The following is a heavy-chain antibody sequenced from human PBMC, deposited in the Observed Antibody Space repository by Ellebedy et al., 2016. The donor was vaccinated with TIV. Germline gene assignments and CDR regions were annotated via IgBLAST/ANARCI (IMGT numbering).Heavy chain of an antibody. D-gene: IGHD3-22*01. J-gene: IGHJ2*01. CDR2: IYYSGST. CDR3: ARRDSVSLGSTGYMYWYYDL. Sequence: MPSETLSLTCTVSGGSISSFYWSWVRQPPGKGLEWIGYIYYSGSTNYNPSLKSRVTRSVDTSKNQFSLKLRSVTAADTAVYYCARRDSVSLGSTGYMYWYYDLWGRGTLVTVSS. CDR1: GGSISSFY. V-gene: IGHV4-59*08.